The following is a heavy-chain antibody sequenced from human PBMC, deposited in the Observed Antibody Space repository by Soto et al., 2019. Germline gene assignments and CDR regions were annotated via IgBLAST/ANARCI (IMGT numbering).Heavy chain of an antibody. CDR1: GGTFSSYA. Sequence: SVKVSCKASGGTFSSYAISWVRQAPGQGLEWMGGIIPIFGTANYAQKFQGRVTITADESTSTAYMELSSLRSEDTAVYYCARSTLRIAAARPYSSYDSMDVCVQGTTLT. J-gene: IGHJ6*02. CDR2: IIPIFGTA. D-gene: IGHD6-13*01. CDR3: ARSTLRIAAARPYSSYDSMDV. V-gene: IGHV1-69*13.